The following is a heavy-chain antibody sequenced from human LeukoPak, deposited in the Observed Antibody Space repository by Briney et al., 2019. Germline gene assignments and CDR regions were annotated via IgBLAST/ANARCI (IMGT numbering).Heavy chain of an antibody. CDR2: LYDGGST. CDR3: ARQSFAPFQVGPETPIES. J-gene: IGHJ4*02. V-gene: IGHV4-59*08. D-gene: IGHD1-26*01. Sequence: SETLSLTCTVSGGSISSYYWSWVRQPPGKGLEWIGYLYDGGSTHYNPSLKSRVIISVDTSKNQFSLNLNSVTAADTAVYYSARQSFAPFQVGPETPIESWGQGTLVTVSS. CDR1: GGSISSYY.